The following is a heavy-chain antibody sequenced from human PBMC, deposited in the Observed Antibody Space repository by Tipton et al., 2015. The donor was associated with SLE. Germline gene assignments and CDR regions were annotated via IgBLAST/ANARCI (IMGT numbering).Heavy chain of an antibody. CDR2: ISGRGGST. J-gene: IGHJ4*02. Sequence: GSLRLSCAASGFIFSTYAMSWVRQAPGKGLEWVSAISGRGGSTYYADSVKGRFTISRGNSKNTLYLQMNSLRPEDTAVYYCAKASYSGNLDYWGQGTLVTVSS. D-gene: IGHD1-26*01. CDR3: AKASYSGNLDY. CDR1: GFIFSTYA. V-gene: IGHV3-23*01.